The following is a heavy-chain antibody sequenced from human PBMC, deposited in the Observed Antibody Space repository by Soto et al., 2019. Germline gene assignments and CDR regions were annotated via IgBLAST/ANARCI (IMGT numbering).Heavy chain of an antibody. V-gene: IGHV1-58*01. D-gene: IGHD1-26*01. CDR3: EADLRGSYQEPRLELDY. Sequence: ASVKVSCKASGFTFTSSAVQWVRQARGQRLEWIGWIVVGSGNTNYAQKFQERVTITRDMSTSTAYMELSSLRSEDTAVYYCEADLRGSYQEPRLELDYWGQGTLVTVS. CDR2: IVVGSGNT. CDR1: GFTFTSSA. J-gene: IGHJ4*02.